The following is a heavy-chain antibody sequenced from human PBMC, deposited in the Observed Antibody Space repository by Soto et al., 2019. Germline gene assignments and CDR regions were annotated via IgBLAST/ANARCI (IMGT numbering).Heavy chain of an antibody. CDR2: IRYDGSNK. CDR1: GFTFSSYG. Sequence: QVQLVESGGGVVQPGRSLRLSCAASGFTFSSYGMHWVRQAPGKGLEWVAVIRYDGSNKYYADSVKGRFTISRDNSKNTLYLQMYSLRAEDTAVYYCARGIAAAGMGFYYYYGMDVWGQGTTVTVSS. J-gene: IGHJ6*02. V-gene: IGHV3-33*01. D-gene: IGHD6-13*01. CDR3: ARGIAAAGMGFYYYYGMDV.